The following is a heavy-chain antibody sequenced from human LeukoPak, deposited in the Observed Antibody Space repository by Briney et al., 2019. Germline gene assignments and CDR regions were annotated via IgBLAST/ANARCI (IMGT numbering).Heavy chain of an antibody. V-gene: IGHV1-8*01. CDR1: GYNFNNHD. CDR2: MNPNSGNA. CDR3: AKSSGDYFFDY. J-gene: IGHJ4*02. D-gene: IGHD3-22*01. Sequence: GASVTVSCKASGYNFNNHDINWVRQAPGQGLEWLGRMNPNSGNAGYAQKLQGRVTMTWDSSTNTAYLEVTALRSDDTAAYYCAKSSGDYFFDYWGQGTLVTVSS.